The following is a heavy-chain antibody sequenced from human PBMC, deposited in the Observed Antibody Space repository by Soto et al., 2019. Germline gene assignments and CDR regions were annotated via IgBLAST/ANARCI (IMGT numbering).Heavy chain of an antibody. CDR1: GGTFSSYA. J-gene: IGHJ6*02. CDR2: IITIFGTA. CDR3: ARDWNDVRGRDV. V-gene: IGHV1-69*01. Sequence: QVQLVQSGAEVKKPGSSVNVSCKASGGTFSSYAISWVRQAPGQGLEWMGGIITIFGTANYAQKFQGRVTSTADESTSTDYRELSSLRSEDTAVYYCARDWNDVRGRDVWGQGTTVTVSS. D-gene: IGHD1-1*01.